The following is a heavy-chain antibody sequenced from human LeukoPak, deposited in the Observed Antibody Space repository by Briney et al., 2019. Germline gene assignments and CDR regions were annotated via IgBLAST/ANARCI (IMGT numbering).Heavy chain of an antibody. CDR3: ARHRGPTTEVTRDFDY. D-gene: IGHD4-23*01. CDR2: IYYSGTT. CDR1: GGSINNYY. J-gene: IGHJ4*02. Sequence: SETLSLTCTVSGGSINNYYWSWIRQPPGKGLEWIGYIYYSGTTNHNPSLKSRVTISVDTSKNQFSLKLNSVSAADTAVYYCARHRGPTTEVTRDFDYWGQGTLVTVSS. V-gene: IGHV4-59*01.